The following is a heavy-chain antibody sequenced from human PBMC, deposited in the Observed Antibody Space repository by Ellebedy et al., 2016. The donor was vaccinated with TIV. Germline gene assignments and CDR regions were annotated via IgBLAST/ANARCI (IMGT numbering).Heavy chain of an antibody. CDR2: ISSSSSYI. D-gene: IGHD1-20*01. CDR1: GFTFSSYS. Sequence: GESLKISCAASGFTFSSYSMNWVRQAPGKGLEGVSSISSSSSYIYYADSVKGRFTISRDNAKNSLYLQMNSLRAEDTAVYYCARGNWNPPDYWGQGTLVTVSS. J-gene: IGHJ4*02. CDR3: ARGNWNPPDY. V-gene: IGHV3-21*01.